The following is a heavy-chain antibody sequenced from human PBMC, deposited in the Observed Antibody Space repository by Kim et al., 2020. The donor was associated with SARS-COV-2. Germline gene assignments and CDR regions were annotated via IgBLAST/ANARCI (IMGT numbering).Heavy chain of an antibody. CDR2: TYYRSKWYN. CDR3: ARDGIIGRPKTGTTIRKAFDY. V-gene: IGHV6-1*01. CDR1: GDSVSSNSAA. D-gene: IGHD1-1*01. J-gene: IGHJ4*02. Sequence: SQTLSLTCAISGDSVSSNSAAWNWIRQSPSRGLEWLGRTYYRSKWYNDYAVSVKSRITINPDTSKNQFSLQLNSVTPEDTAVYYCARDGIIGRPKTGTTIRKAFDYWGQGTLVTVSS.